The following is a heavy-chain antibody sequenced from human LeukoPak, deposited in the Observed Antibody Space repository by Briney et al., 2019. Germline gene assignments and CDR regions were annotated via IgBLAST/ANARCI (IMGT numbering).Heavy chain of an antibody. CDR3: AKDRVLYYYDSSGRGYAMDV. Sequence: GGSLRLSCAASGFTFSSYGMHWVRQAPGKGLEWVAFIRYDGSNKYYADSVKGRFTISRDNAKNSLYLQMNSLRAEDTAVFYCAKDRVLYYYDSSGRGYAMDVWGQGTTVTVSS. CDR1: GFTFSSYG. J-gene: IGHJ6*02. CDR2: IRYDGSNK. D-gene: IGHD3-22*01. V-gene: IGHV3-30*02.